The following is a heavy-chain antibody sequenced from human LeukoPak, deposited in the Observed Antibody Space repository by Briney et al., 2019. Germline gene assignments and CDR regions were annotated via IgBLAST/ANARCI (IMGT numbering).Heavy chain of an antibody. CDR3: ARDRYYYGSGSH. Sequence: PSETLSLTCTVSGGSISSSSYYWGWIRQPPGKGLEWIGSIYYSGSTYYNPSLKSRVTISVDTSKNQFSLKLSSVTAADTAVYYCARDRYYYGSGSHWGQGTLVTVSS. D-gene: IGHD3-10*01. CDR1: GGSISSSSYY. CDR2: IYYSGST. J-gene: IGHJ4*02. V-gene: IGHV4-39*07.